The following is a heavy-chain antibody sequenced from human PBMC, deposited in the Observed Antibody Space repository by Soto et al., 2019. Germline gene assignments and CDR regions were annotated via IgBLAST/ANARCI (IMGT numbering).Heavy chain of an antibody. CDR1: GFSIKNYA. Sequence: GRLRGTCCGSGFSIKNYAMSWVRQAPGKGLEWVSVISGSGATIYYAGSVKGRFSISRDSLKNTVYLQMNSLRPEDTAVYYCAKDQVEYCSAASCFGAFDYWGQGTLVTVYS. D-gene: IGHD2-2*01. J-gene: IGHJ4*02. CDR3: AKDQVEYCSAASCFGAFDY. V-gene: IGHV3-23*01. CDR2: ISGSGATI.